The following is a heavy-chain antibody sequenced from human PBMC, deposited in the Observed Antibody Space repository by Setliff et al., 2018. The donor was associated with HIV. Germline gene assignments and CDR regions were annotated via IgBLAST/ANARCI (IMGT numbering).Heavy chain of an antibody. CDR1: GYTFIDYY. V-gene: IGHV1-46*01. CDR3: AKDDRYYYDTSGSPSNWFDP. J-gene: IGHJ5*02. CDR2: INPSGGST. Sequence: VASVKVSCKASGYTFIDYYMHWVRQAPGQGLEWMGMINPSGGSTSYAQNFQGRVTMTRDTSTHTVYMELTSLRSDDTAVNYCAKDDRYYYDTSGSPSNWFDPWGQGTLVTVSS. D-gene: IGHD3-22*01.